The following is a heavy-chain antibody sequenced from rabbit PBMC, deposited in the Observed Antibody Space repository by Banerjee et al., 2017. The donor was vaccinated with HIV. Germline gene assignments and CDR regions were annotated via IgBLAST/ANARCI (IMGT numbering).Heavy chain of an antibody. D-gene: IGHD4-1*01. V-gene: IGHV1S7*01. CDR3: LRDTSGWGADL. CDR1: GFDFSSYW. Sequence: QLKETGGGLVQPGGSLTLSCKASGFDFSSYWMCWVRQAPGKGLEWIGCISSGSDRTSYASWVNGRFSISRENTQNTVSLHLNSLTAADTATYFCLRDTSGWGADLWGQGTLVTVS. CDR2: ISSGSDRT. J-gene: IGHJ3*01.